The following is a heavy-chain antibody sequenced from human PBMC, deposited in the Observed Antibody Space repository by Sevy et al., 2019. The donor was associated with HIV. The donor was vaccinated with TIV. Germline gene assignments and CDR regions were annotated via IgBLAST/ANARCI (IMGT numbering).Heavy chain of an antibody. CDR1: GFSFSSYG. J-gene: IGHJ4*02. V-gene: IGHV3-33*06. Sequence: GGSLRLSCAASGFSFSSYGMHWVRQAPGKGLEWLAVIWFDGSNEYYADSVKGRFTISRDIAKNTLYLQMNSLRAEDTAIYCAKTLQKLPFHPHYFDYWGQGTLVTVSS. CDR2: IWFDGSNE. D-gene: IGHD2-21*02. CDR3: AKTLQKLPFHPHYFDY.